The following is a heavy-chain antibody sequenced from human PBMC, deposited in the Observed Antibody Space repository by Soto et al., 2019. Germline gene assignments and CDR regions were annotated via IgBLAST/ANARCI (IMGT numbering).Heavy chain of an antibody. CDR1: GGTFSSYT. Sequence: QFQLVQSGAEVKKPGSSVKVSCKASGGTFSSYTINWVRQAPGQGLEWMGRIIPILGIANYAQKFQGRVTITADKSTSTAYMEMSSLRSEDTAVYYCSRVTTGTTDDYWGQGTLVIVIS. D-gene: IGHD1-1*01. V-gene: IGHV1-69*02. CDR2: IIPILGIA. J-gene: IGHJ4*02. CDR3: SRVTTGTTDDY.